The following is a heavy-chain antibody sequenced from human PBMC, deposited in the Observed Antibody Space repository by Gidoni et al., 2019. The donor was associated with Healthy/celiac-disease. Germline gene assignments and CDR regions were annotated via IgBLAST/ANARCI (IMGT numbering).Heavy chain of an antibody. V-gene: IGHV3-9*01. CDR2: ISWNSDTI. D-gene: IGHD2-2*01. J-gene: IGHJ4*02. CDR1: GFIFDDYA. CDR3: TKDIGYCSSTSCLGFDY. Sequence: EVRLVESGGGLVQPGRYLRLSCAASGFIFDDYALHWVRQAPGKGLEWVSGISWNSDTIGYADSVKGRFTISRDNAKNSLYLQMNSLRPEDTALYYCTKDIGYCSSTSCLGFDYWGQGTLVTVSS.